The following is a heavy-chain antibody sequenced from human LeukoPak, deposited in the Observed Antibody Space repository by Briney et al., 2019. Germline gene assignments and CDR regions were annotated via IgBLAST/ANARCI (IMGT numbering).Heavy chain of an antibody. CDR2: IYFSGNT. CDR1: GGSISSYY. J-gene: IGHJ4*02. V-gene: IGHV4-59*01. Sequence: SETLSLTCTVSGGSISSYYWSWIRQPPGKGLEWIGYIYFSGNTNYNPSLKSRVTISVDTSKNQFSLKLSSVTAADTAVYYCARVPEGAVRIFDCWGQGTQVTVSS. CDR3: ARVPEGAVRIFDC. D-gene: IGHD1-14*01.